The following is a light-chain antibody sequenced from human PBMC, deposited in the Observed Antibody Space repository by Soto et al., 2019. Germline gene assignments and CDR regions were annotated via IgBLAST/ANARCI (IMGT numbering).Light chain of an antibody. CDR3: QQYAGPPTT. J-gene: IGKJ5*01. CDR1: QTVSNNY. CDR2: GAS. V-gene: IGKV3-20*01. Sequence: EILLTQSPGTLSVSPGDRATLSCRASQTVSNNYLAWCQQKPGQAPRVIMYGASRRATGIPDRFSGGGSGKDFTLTISRLEPEDGAVYFGQQYAGPPTTFGQGTRLEIK.